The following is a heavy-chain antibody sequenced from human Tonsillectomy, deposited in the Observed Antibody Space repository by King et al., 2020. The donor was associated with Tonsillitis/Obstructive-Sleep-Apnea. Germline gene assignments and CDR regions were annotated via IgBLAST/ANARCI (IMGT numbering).Heavy chain of an antibody. CDR2: ISYDGTNR. D-gene: IGHD4/OR15-4a*01. CDR1: GFSFRTYA. J-gene: IGHJ6*02. V-gene: IGHV3-30*04. Sequence: VQLVESGGGVVQPGRSLRLSCAASGFSFRTYAMHWVRQAPGKGLEWVAVISYDGTNRYYADSVKGRFTISRDNSKSTLSLQMNSLRAEDTALYYCARDLLTSTYYYGIDVWGQGTTVTVSS. CDR3: ARDLLTSTYYYGIDV.